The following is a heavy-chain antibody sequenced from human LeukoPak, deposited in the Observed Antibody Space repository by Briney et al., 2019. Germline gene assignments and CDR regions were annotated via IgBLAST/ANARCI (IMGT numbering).Heavy chain of an antibody. J-gene: IGHJ4*02. Sequence: PSETPSLTCTVSGGSIRSYYWSWIRQPPGKGLEWIGEINHSGSTNYNPSLKSRVTISVDTSKNQFSLKLSSVTAADTAVYYCARGFIAAAGRFDYWGQGTLVTVSS. CDR2: INHSGST. CDR3: ARGFIAAAGRFDY. D-gene: IGHD6-13*01. V-gene: IGHV4-34*01. CDR1: GGSIRSYY.